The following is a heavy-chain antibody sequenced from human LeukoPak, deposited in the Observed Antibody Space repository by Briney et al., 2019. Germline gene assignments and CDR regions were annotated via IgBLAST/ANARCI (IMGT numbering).Heavy chain of an antibody. V-gene: IGHV4-59*12. D-gene: IGHD2-15*01. CDR3: ARNFPGVGCTGGSCYDY. Sequence: SETLSLTCTVSGGSSNSYYWRWIRQPPGKVLEWIEYIYYSGSTNYNPSLRGRVTISIDTSKNQFSLKLSSVTAADTAVYYCARNFPGVGCTGGSCYDYWGQGTLVTVSS. CDR2: IYYSGST. CDR1: GGSSNSYY. J-gene: IGHJ4*02.